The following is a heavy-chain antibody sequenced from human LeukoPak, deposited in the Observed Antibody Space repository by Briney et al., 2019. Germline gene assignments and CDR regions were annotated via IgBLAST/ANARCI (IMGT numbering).Heavy chain of an antibody. J-gene: IGHJ4*02. CDR2: INPNSGGT. Sequence: ASVKVSCKASGYTFTGYYMHWVRQAPGQGLEWMGWINPNSGGTDYAQKFQGRVTMTRDTSISTAYMELSRLRSDDTAVYYCARAPRDTAMVGLFDYWGQGTLVTVSS. CDR1: GYTFTGYY. V-gene: IGHV1-2*02. D-gene: IGHD5-18*01. CDR3: ARAPRDTAMVGLFDY.